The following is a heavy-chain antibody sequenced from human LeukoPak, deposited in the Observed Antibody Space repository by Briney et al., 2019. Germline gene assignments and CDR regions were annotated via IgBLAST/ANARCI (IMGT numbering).Heavy chain of an antibody. CDR1: GFTFDNYY. J-gene: IGHJ4*02. Sequence: GGSLRLSCAASGFTFDNYYMIWVRQAPGKGLEWVAVISSDGSKNIYADSVKGRFTISRDNSKNTVYLQMNSLRAEDTAVYYCVKGLVQTTMSYSVDYWGQGALVTVSS. CDR2: ISSDGSKN. D-gene: IGHD1-1*01. CDR3: VKGLVQTTMSYSVDY. V-gene: IGHV3-30*18.